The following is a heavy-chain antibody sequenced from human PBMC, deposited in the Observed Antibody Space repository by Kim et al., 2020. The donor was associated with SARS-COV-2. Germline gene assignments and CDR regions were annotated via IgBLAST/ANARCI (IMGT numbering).Heavy chain of an antibody. CDR1: GYTFTSYG. CDR2: ISAYNGNT. V-gene: IGHV1-18*01. CDR3: ARDRLDIVVVPAAPWFDP. Sequence: ASVKVSCKASGYTFTSYGISWVRQAPGQGLEWMGWISAYNGNTNYAQKLQGRVTMTTDTSTSTAYMELRSLRSDDTAVYYCARDRLDIVVVPAAPWFDPWGQGTLVTVYS. D-gene: IGHD2-2*03. J-gene: IGHJ5*02.